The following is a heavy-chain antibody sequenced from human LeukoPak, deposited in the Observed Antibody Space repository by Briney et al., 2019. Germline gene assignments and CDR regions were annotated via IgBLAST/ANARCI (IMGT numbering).Heavy chain of an antibody. J-gene: IGHJ3*02. V-gene: IGHV4-30-2*01. Sequence: SETLSLTCTVSGGSISSGGYYWSWIRQPPGKGLEWIGYIYHSGSTYYNPSLKSRVTISVDRSKNQFSLKLSSVTAADTAVYYCASPSTIWSGYDAFDIWGQGTMVTVSS. CDR1: GGSISSGGYY. CDR3: ASPSTIWSGYDAFDI. D-gene: IGHD3-3*01. CDR2: IYHSGST.